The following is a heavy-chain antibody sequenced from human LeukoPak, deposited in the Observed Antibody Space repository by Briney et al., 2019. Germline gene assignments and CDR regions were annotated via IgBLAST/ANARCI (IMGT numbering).Heavy chain of an antibody. CDR1: RFAFSNYV. J-gene: IGHJ4*02. Sequence: PGGSLRLSCAASRFAFSNYVMNWVRQPPGKGLEWVSSITGSGGATYYADSMKGRFTISRDNSKNTLYLQMTSLKAEDTAVYYCAKRGSDVRALEYWGQGTLVTVSS. CDR3: AKRGSDVRALEY. V-gene: IGHV3-23*01. CDR2: ITGSGGAT. D-gene: IGHD3-10*02.